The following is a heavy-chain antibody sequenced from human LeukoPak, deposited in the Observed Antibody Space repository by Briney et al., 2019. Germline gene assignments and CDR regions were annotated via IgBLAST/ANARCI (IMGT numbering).Heavy chain of an antibody. J-gene: IGHJ3*02. V-gene: IGHV4-4*09. CDR3: ARRRTGTDGSDAFDI. CDR2: GYTSGSA. CDR1: GGSISSCY. D-gene: IGHD1-1*01. Sequence: PSETLSLTCTVSGGSISSCYWSWGRQPPGKGLELIGYGYTSGSANYNPSLKSRVTISVDTSKNQCSLKLSSATAADTAVYYCARRRTGTDGSDAFDIWGQGTMVTVSS.